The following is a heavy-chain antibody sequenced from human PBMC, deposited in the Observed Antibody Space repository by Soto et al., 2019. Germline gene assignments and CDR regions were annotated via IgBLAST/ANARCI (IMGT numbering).Heavy chain of an antibody. J-gene: IGHJ4*02. CDR3: AREGREGGRYFDF. CDR1: GFTVSSNY. V-gene: IGHV3-66*01. CDR2: IYSGGGT. D-gene: IGHD3-16*01. Sequence: EVQLVESGGGLVQPGGSLRLSCAASGFTVSSNYMSWVRQAPGKGLEWVSVIYSGGGTYHADSVKDRFTISRDNSKNTLYLQMNSLRAEDTAVYYWAREGREGGRYFDFWGQGTLVTVSS.